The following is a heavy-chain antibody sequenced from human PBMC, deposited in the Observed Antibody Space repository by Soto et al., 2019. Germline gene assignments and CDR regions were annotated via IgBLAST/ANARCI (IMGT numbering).Heavy chain of an antibody. D-gene: IGHD3-16*01. Sequence: ASVKVSCKASGYSFTVYHMHWVRQAPGQGLEWMGWINTNIGTTKYAQKFGGRVTMTTDASISTAYMELSSLRSEDTAVYYCARDGGWLQPRYYFDYWGQGTLVTVSS. CDR2: INTNIGTT. CDR1: GYSFTVYH. V-gene: IGHV1-2*02. CDR3: ARDGGWLQPRYYFDY. J-gene: IGHJ4*02.